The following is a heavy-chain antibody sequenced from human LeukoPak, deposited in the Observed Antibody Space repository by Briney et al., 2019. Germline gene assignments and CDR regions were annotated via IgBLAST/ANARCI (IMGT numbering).Heavy chain of an antibody. Sequence: PSETLSLTCTVSGGSISSSSYYWGWIRQPPGKGLEWIGEINHSGSTNYNPSLKSRVTISVDTSKNQFSLKLSSVTAADTAVYYCASGEGWEDSSSWYVDWFDPWGQGTLVTVSS. D-gene: IGHD6-13*01. V-gene: IGHV4-39*07. CDR1: GGSISSSSYY. J-gene: IGHJ5*02. CDR3: ASGEGWEDSSSWYVDWFDP. CDR2: INHSGST.